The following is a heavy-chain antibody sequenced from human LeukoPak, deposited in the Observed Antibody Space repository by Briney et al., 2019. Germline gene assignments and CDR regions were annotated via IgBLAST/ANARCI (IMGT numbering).Heavy chain of an antibody. V-gene: IGHV3-21*01. CDR3: AGGTYGGMDFDL. CDR2: ISISSSYI. CDR1: GFTFSSYS. Sequence: GGSLRLSCAASGFTFSSYSMNWVRQAPGKGLEWVSSISISSSYIYYADSVKGRFTISRDNAENSLYLQMNSLGAEDTAIYYFAGGTYGGMDFDLWGRGTLVTVSS. J-gene: IGHJ2*01. D-gene: IGHD3-10*01.